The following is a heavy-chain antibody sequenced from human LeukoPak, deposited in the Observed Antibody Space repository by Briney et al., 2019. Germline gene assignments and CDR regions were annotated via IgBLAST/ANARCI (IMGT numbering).Heavy chain of an antibody. CDR1: GFVFSNYW. D-gene: IGHD6-6*01. V-gene: IGHV3-7*01. Sequence: GGSLRLSCAASGFVFSNYWMSWVRQAPGKGLEWVANIKPDGTVKYYVDSLKGRFTISRDNAKNSLYLQMNSLRVEDTAVYYCARGGNSSWDYWGQGALVTVSS. CDR2: IKPDGTVK. J-gene: IGHJ4*02. CDR3: ARGGNSSWDY.